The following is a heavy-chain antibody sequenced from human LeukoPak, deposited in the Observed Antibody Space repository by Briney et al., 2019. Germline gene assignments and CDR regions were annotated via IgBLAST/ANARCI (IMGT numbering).Heavy chain of an antibody. V-gene: IGHV1-18*01. CDR1: GYTFKNYG. D-gene: IGHD6-19*01. CDR3: AREKDAVAGIVDY. Sequence: ASVKVSCKASGYTFKNYGINRVRQAPGQGLEWMGWMNPYNGNTIYAQNLQGRVTMTTDTSTSTAYLDLRSLTSDDTAVYYCAREKDAVAGIVDYWGQGTLVTVSS. J-gene: IGHJ4*02. CDR2: MNPYNGNT.